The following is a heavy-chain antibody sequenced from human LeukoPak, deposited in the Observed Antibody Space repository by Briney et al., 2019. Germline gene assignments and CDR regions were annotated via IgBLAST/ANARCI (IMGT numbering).Heavy chain of an antibody. CDR3: ARGGVGPGAFDI. V-gene: IGHV4-61*01. CDR1: GGSISSSSYY. J-gene: IGHJ3*02. CDR2: IYYSGST. Sequence: SETLSLTCTVSGGSISSSSYYWSWIRQPPGKGLEWIGYIYYSGSTNYNPSLKSRVTISVDTSKNQFSLKLSSVTAADTAVYYCARGGVGPGAFDIWGQGTMVTVSS. D-gene: IGHD1-26*01.